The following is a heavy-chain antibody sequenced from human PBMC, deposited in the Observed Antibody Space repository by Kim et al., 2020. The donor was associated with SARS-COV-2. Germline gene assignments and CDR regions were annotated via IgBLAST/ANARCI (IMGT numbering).Heavy chain of an antibody. J-gene: IGHJ4*02. D-gene: IGHD1-26*01. CDR3: ARVGSPLRYFDY. V-gene: IGHV4-4*02. Sequence: NNHPPLKSRGTISVDNSNNQFSLKLSSVTAADTAVYYCARVGSPLRYFDYWGQGTLVTVSS.